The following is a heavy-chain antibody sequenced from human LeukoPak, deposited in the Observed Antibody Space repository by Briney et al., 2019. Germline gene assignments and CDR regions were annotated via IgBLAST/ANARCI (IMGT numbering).Heavy chain of an antibody. V-gene: IGHV3-66*01. CDR2: IYSGGST. Sequence: GGSLRLSCAASGFTFSSYSMNWVRQAPGKGLEWVSVIYSGGSTYYADSVKGRFTISRDNSKNTLYLQMNSLRAEDTAVYYCAREGYYDSSGYYPSYFDYWGQGTLVTVSS. J-gene: IGHJ4*02. CDR1: GFTFSSYS. CDR3: AREGYYDSSGYYPSYFDY. D-gene: IGHD3-22*01.